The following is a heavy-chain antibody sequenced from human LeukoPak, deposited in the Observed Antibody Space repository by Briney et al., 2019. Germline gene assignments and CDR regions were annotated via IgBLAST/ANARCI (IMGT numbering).Heavy chain of an antibody. Sequence: SDTLSLTCTVSGGSISSYYWSWIRQPPGKGLEWIGYIYYSGSTNYNPSLKSRVTISVDTSKNQFSLKLSSVTAADTAVYYCARTVAGIGLLDYWGQGTLVTVSS. J-gene: IGHJ4*02. D-gene: IGHD6-19*01. V-gene: IGHV4-59*08. CDR2: IYYSGST. CDR3: ARTVAGIGLLDY. CDR1: GGSISSYY.